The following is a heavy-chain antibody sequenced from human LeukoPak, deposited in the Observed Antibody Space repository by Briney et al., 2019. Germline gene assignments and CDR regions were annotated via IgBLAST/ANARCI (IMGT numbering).Heavy chain of an antibody. Sequence: ASVKVSCKASGCTFTSYGISWVRQAPGQGLEWMGWISAYNGNTNYAQKLQGRVTMTTDTSTSTAYMELRSLRSDDTAVYYCARVNIMFMTPLFDPWGQGTLVTVSS. CDR3: ARVNIMFMTPLFDP. CDR1: GCTFTSYG. D-gene: IGHD5/OR15-5a*01. V-gene: IGHV1-18*01. CDR2: ISAYNGNT. J-gene: IGHJ5*02.